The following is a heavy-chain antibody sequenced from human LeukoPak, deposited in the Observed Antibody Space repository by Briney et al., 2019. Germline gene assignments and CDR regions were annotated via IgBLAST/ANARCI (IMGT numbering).Heavy chain of an antibody. CDR2: MKQDAGDK. Sequence: GGSLRLSCASSAFTFSNYWMTWVRQAPGKGLEWVASMKQDAGDKYYVDSVKARFTISRDNAKNSMYLQMNSLRAEDTAVYYCARHLKLELPASSGYCYGMGVWGRGTTVTVSS. J-gene: IGHJ6*02. D-gene: IGHD1-7*01. V-gene: IGHV3-7*01. CDR3: ARHLKLELPASSGYCYGMGV. CDR1: AFTFSNYW.